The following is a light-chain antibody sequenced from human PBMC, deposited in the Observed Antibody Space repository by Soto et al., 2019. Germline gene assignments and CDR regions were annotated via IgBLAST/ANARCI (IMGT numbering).Light chain of an antibody. Sequence: EMVLTQSPDSLSLSPGERATLSSSASQSVSNNYVAWYQQKPGQPPRLLIDDASNRATGIPDRFSGSGSGTDFTLTISRLQPEDFAVYYCQQCATSPLTFGQGTKVDIK. CDR1: QSVSNNY. V-gene: IGKV3-20*01. J-gene: IGKJ1*01. CDR2: DAS. CDR3: QQCATSPLT.